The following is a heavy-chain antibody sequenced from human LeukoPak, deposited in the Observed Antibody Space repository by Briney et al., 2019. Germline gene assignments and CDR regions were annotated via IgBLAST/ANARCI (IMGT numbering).Heavy chain of an antibody. V-gene: IGHV4-59*01. CDR1: GDSISTYY. CDR3: ARSRSGYSYDHAAFEI. Sequence: SETLSLTCTVSGDSISTYYWSWIRQPPGKGLEWVAYIDYRGSTTYNPSLRSRVTISVDTSRNQFSLKLSSVTAADTAVYYCARSRSGYSYDHAAFEIWGQGTMVTVSS. D-gene: IGHD5-18*01. CDR2: IDYRGST. J-gene: IGHJ3*02.